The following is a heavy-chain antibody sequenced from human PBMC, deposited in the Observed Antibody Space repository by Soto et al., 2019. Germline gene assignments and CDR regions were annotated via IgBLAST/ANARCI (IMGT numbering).Heavy chain of an antibody. Sequence: EVQLVESGGGLVQPGGSLRLSCAASGFTFSSYSMNWVRQAPGKGLEWVSYISSSSSTIYYADSVKGRFTISKDNDKNSLYLQMHSLRDEDTAVYYCARADLCSGYYCARWGQGTLVTVSS. CDR2: ISSSSSTI. CDR3: ARADLCSGYYCAR. CDR1: GFTFSSYS. D-gene: IGHD3-3*01. V-gene: IGHV3-48*02. J-gene: IGHJ4*02.